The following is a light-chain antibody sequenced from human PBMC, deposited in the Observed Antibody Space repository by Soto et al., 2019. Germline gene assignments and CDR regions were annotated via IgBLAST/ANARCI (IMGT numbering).Light chain of an antibody. J-gene: IGKJ5*01. CDR2: GAS. CDR1: QTVGTN. Sequence: EIVMTQSPATLSVSPGERATLSCRASQTVGTNLAWYQQKPGQAPRLLIYGASPRASGIPARFSGTGSATEFALTISSLQSEDFAVYYCQQYNNWPITFGQGTRLEIK. CDR3: QQYNNWPIT. V-gene: IGKV3-15*01.